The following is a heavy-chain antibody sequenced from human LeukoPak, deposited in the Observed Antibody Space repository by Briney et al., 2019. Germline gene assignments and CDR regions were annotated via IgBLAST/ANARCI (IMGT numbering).Heavy chain of an antibody. J-gene: IGHJ2*01. Sequence: SETLSLTCTVSGGSISSNNYFWGWIRQPPGKGLEWIGSIYDSGSTYYNPSLKSRVTISVDTSKNQFSLKLSSLTAADTAVYYCARGVTMIVVVIHDWYFDLWGRGTLVTVSS. CDR1: GGSISSNNYF. D-gene: IGHD3-22*01. CDR2: IYDSGST. CDR3: ARGVTMIVVVIHDWYFDL. V-gene: IGHV4-39*01.